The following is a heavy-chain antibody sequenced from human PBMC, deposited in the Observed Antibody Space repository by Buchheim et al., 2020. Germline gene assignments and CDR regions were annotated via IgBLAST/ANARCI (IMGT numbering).Heavy chain of an antibody. CDR1: GYTFTSYY. CDR2: INPSAGST. CDR3: ARAASSRRRFDY. D-gene: IGHD2-2*01. V-gene: IGHV1-46*01. J-gene: IGHJ4*02. Sequence: QVQLVQSGAEVKEPGASVKVSCKASGYTFTSYYMHWVRQAPGQGLEWMGVINPSAGSTTYAQKFQGRLTMTRDTSTTTVYMEVGSLRVEDTAVYFCARAASSRRRFDYWGQGT.